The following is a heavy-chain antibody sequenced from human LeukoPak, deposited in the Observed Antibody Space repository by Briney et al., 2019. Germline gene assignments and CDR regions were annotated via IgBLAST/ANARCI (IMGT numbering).Heavy chain of an antibody. J-gene: IGHJ4*02. Sequence: SETLSLTCIVSGGSISSHYWSWIRQPPGKGLEWMGYIYYSGSTNYNPSLKSRVTISVDTSKNQFSLKLSSVTAADTAVYYCAREYSNGWTFDYWGQGTLVTVSS. CDR2: IYYSGST. CDR1: GGSISSHY. CDR3: AREYSNGWTFDY. V-gene: IGHV4-59*11. D-gene: IGHD6-19*01.